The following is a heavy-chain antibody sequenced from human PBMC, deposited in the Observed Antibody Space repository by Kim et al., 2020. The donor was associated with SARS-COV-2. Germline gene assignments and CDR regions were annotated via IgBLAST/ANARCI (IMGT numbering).Heavy chain of an antibody. Sequence: SETLSLTCTVSGGSISSSSYYWGWIRQPPGKGLEWIGSIYYSGSTYYNPSLKRRVTISVDTSKNQFSLKLSSVTAADTAVYYCARLGSSYGMDVWGQGTTGTVSS. CDR3: ARLGSSYGMDV. D-gene: IGHD3-10*01. CDR1: GGSISSSSYY. CDR2: IYYSGST. V-gene: IGHV4-39*01. J-gene: IGHJ6*02.